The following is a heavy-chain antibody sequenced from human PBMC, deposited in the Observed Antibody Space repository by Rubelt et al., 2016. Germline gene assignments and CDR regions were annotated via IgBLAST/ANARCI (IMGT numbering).Heavy chain of an antibody. CDR3: ARAQRIRLLMVYAPTFDY. Sequence: QVQLVQSGAEVKKPGASVKVSCKASGYTFTSYAMHWVRQAPGQRLEWIGWINAGNGNTKYSQKFTGRVTITRSTSASPAYMELSSLRSEATAVYYCARAQRIRLLMVYAPTFDYWGQGTLVTVSS. J-gene: IGHJ4*02. CDR1: GYTFTSYA. D-gene: IGHD2-8*01. CDR2: INAGNGNT. V-gene: IGHV1-3*01.